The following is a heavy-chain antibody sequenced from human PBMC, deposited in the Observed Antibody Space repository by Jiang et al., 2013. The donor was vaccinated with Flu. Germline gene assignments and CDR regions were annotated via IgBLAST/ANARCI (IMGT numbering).Heavy chain of an antibody. CDR1: GGSFSGYY. CDR2: INHSGST. Sequence: LLKPSETLSLTCAVYGGSFSGYYWSWIRQPPGKGLEWIGEINHSGSTNYNPSLKSRVTISVDTSKNQFSLKLSSVTAADTAVYYCARKRDTVREDDAFDIWGQGTMVTVSS. V-gene: IGHV4-34*01. D-gene: IGHD5-18*01. CDR3: ARKRDTVREDDAFDI. J-gene: IGHJ3*02.